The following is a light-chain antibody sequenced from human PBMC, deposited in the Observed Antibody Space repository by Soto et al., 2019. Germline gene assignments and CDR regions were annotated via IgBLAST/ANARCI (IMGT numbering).Light chain of an antibody. CDR2: EVS. J-gene: IGLJ2*01. Sequence: QSALTQPASVSGSPGQSITISCTGTSSDVGGHNYVSWYQQHPGKAPKLMIYEVSNRPSGVSNRFSGSKSGNTASLTISGLQTEDEADYYCSSYTSSNTRDVVFGGGTKLTVL. CDR1: SSDVGGHNY. V-gene: IGLV2-14*01. CDR3: SSYTSSNTRDVV.